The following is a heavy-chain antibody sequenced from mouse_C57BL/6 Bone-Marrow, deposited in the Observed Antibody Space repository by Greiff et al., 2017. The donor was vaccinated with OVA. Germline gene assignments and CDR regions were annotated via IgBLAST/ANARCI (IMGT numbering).Heavy chain of an antibody. J-gene: IGHJ4*01. V-gene: IGHV10-1*01. CDR2: IRSKSNNYAT. D-gene: IGHD2-2*01. CDR3: VRHDGYDDV. CDR1: GFSFNTYA. Sequence: GGGLVQPKGSLKLSCAASGFSFNTYAMNWVRQAPGKGLEWVARIRSKSNNYATYYADSVKDRFTISRDDSESMLYLQMNNLKTEDTAMYYCVRHDGYDDVWGQGTSVTVSS.